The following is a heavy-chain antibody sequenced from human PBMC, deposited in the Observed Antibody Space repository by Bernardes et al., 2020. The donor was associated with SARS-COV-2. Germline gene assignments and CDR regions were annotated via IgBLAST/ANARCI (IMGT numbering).Heavy chain of an antibody. Sequence: GGSLRLSCAASGFTFSSYWMSWVRQAPGKGLEWVANIKQDGSEKYYVDSVKGRFTISRDNAKNSLYLQMNSLRAEDTAVYYCARDSRVGWSPYYDFWSGYSLSYYYYYGMDVWGQGTTVTVSS. V-gene: IGHV3-7*01. CDR3: ARDSRVGWSPYYDFWSGYSLSYYYYYGMDV. J-gene: IGHJ6*02. D-gene: IGHD3-3*01. CDR1: GFTFSSYW. CDR2: IKQDGSEK.